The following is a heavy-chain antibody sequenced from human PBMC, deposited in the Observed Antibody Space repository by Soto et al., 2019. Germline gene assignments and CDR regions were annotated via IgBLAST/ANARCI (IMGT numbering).Heavy chain of an antibody. Sequence: SVKVSCKASGGTFSSYAISWVRQAPGQGLEWMGGIIPTFGTANYAQKFQGRVTITADESTSTAYMELSSLRSEDTAVYYCARDVDDSSGYYYYYGMDVWGQGTTVTVSS. CDR2: IIPTFGTA. CDR1: GGTFSSYA. V-gene: IGHV1-69*13. D-gene: IGHD3-22*01. CDR3: ARDVDDSSGYYYYYGMDV. J-gene: IGHJ6*02.